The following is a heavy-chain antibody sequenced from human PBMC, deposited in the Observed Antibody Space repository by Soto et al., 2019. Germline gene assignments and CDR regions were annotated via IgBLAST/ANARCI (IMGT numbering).Heavy chain of an antibody. Sequence: SETLSLTCAISGAPITWGDYSWNWIRQPPGKGLEWIGYIFHGGSTYYNPSLRSRVTISVDKSKTRFSLRLSSVTAADTAVYYCARSGYDTSGYSRNYYYFNLWGRGALVTVSS. CDR3: ARSGYDTSGYSRNYYYFNL. CDR1: GAPITWGDYS. D-gene: IGHD3-22*01. J-gene: IGHJ2*01. V-gene: IGHV4-30-2*01. CDR2: IFHGGST.